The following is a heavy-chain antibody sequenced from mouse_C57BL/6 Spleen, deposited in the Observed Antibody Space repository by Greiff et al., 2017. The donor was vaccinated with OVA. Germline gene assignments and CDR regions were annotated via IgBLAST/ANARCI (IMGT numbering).Heavy chain of an antibody. CDR1: GYTFTDYY. CDR2: INPNNGGT. V-gene: IGHV1-26*01. J-gene: IGHJ4*01. Sequence: VQLQQSGPELVKPGASVKISCKASGYTFTDYYMNWVKQSHGKSLEWIGDINPNNGGTSYNQKFKGKATLTVDKSSSTAYMELRSLTSEDSAVYYCARGRGGAMDYWGQGTSVTVSS. CDR3: ARGRGGAMDY.